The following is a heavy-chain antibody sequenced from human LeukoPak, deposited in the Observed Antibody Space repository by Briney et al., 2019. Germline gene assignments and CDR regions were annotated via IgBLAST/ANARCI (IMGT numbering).Heavy chain of an antibody. CDR2: ISGGSSNI. CDR3: AETASFDY. J-gene: IGHJ4*02. Sequence: PGGSLRLSCAASEFTFSTYSMNWVRQAPGKGLEWVSSISGGSSNIYYADSVKGRFTISRDNAKKSLYLQMNSLRAEDTAVYYCAETASFDYWDQGTLVTVSS. D-gene: IGHD5-18*01. V-gene: IGHV3-21*01. CDR1: EFTFSTYS.